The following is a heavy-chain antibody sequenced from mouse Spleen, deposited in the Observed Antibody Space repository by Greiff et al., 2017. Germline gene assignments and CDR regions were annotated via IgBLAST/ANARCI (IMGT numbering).Heavy chain of an antibody. J-gene: IGHJ2*01. CDR3: AELTEKDYFDY. D-gene: IGHD4-1*01. CDR1: GYTFTDYE. V-gene: IGHV1-15*01. Sequence: VQLQESGAELVRPGASVTLSCKASGYTFTDYEMHWVKQTPVHGLEWIGAIDPETGGTAYNQKFKGKATLTADKSSSTAYMQLSSLTYEDSAVYYCAELTEKDYFDYWGQGTTLTVSS. CDR2: IDPETGGT.